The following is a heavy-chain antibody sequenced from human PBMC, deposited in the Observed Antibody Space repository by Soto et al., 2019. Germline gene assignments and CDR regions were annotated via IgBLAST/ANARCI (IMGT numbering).Heavy chain of an antibody. CDR1: GFTFSSYS. CDR2: ISSSSSTI. V-gene: IGHV3-48*01. CDR3: AKEGRVGYSTRIFRRDNWFDP. J-gene: IGHJ5*02. Sequence: PGGSLRLSCAASGFTFSSYSMNWVRQAPGKGLEWVSYISSSSSTIYYADSVKGRFTISRDNSKNTLYLQMNSLRVEDTAVYYCAKEGRVGYSTRIFRRDNWFDPWGQGTPVNVSS. D-gene: IGHD6-13*01.